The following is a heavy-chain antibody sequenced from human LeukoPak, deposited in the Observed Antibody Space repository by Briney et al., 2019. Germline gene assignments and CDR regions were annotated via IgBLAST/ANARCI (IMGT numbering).Heavy chain of an antibody. CDR3: ARVLRYCSGGNCYSGGLGYMDV. CDR1: GYTFTGYY. CDR2: INPNSGGT. Sequence: ASVTVSCKASGYTFTGYYMHWVRQAPGQGLEWMGWINPNSGGTNYAQKFQGRVTMTRDTSISTAYMELSRLRSDDTAVYYCARVLRYCSGGNCYSGGLGYMDVWGKGTTVTISS. V-gene: IGHV1-2*02. D-gene: IGHD2-15*01. J-gene: IGHJ6*03.